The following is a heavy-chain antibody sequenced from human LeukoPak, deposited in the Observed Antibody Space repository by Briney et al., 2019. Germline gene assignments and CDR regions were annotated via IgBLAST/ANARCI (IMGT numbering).Heavy chain of an antibody. V-gene: IGHV3-48*03. CDR1: GFTFSSYD. CDR2: ISSSGSTI. D-gene: IGHD1-26*01. J-gene: IGHJ4*02. CDR3: ARVSSGSYYILDY. Sequence: PGGPLRLSCAASGFTFSSYDMNWVRQAPGKGLEWVSYISSSGSTIYYADSVKGRLTISRDNAKNSLYLQMSSLRAEDTAVYYCARVSSGSYYILDYWGQGTLVTVSS.